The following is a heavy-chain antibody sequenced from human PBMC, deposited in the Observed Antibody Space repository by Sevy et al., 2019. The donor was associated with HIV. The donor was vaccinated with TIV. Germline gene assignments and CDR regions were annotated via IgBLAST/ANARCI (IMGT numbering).Heavy chain of an antibody. V-gene: IGHV3-30-3*01. CDR3: VREGAPYRNIRYCNGNNCFYNWFDP. D-gene: IGHD2-15*01. J-gene: IGHJ5*02. Sequence: GGSLRLSCAASGFTFNDYALHWVRQAPGKGLEWVAIISSDGDNTYYADTVKGRFTISRDNSKNTVYLQMNRLRAEDTAFYYCVREGAPYRNIRYCNGNNCFYNWFDPWGQGTLVTVSS. CDR2: ISSDGDNT. CDR1: GFTFNDYA.